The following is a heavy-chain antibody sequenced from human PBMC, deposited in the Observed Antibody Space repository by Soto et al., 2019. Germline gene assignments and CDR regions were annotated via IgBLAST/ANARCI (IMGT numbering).Heavy chain of an antibody. Sequence: QMQLQESGPGLVKPSETLPLTCTVSGGSIRSRTYYWGWIRQPPGKGLEWIGSIYYSGSAYYSPSLKSRVTISVDTSKNQFSLKLSSVTASDTAVYYCARLYGYTYGYINSWGQGTLVTVSS. D-gene: IGHD5-18*01. CDR3: ARLYGYTYGYINS. J-gene: IGHJ4*02. V-gene: IGHV4-39*01. CDR2: IYYSGSA. CDR1: GGSIRSRTYY.